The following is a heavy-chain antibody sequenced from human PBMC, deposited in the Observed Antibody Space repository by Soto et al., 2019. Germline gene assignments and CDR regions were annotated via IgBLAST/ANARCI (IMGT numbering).Heavy chain of an antibody. D-gene: IGHD6-19*01. V-gene: IGHV4-31*03. CDR2: IYYSGST. CDR1: GGSISSGGYY. J-gene: IGHJ1*01. CDR3: ARAVAGEYFQH. Sequence: ASETLSLTCTVSGGSISSGGYYWSWIRQHPGKGLEWIGYIYYSGSTYYNPSLKSRVTTSVDTSKNQFSLKLASVTAADTAVYYCARAVAGEYFQHWGQGTLVTVSS.